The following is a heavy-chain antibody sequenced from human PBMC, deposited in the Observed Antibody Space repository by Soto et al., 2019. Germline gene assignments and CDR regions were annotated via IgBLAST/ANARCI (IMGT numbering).Heavy chain of an antibody. Sequence: PSETLSLTCTVSGGSISSSSYYWGWIRQPPGKGLEWIGSIYYSGSTYYNPSLKSRVTISVDTFKNQFSLKLSSVTAADTAVYYCARYSPELWFGELSWFDPWGQGTLVTVSS. V-gene: IGHV4-39*01. J-gene: IGHJ5*02. CDR2: IYYSGST. CDR3: ARYSPELWFGELSWFDP. D-gene: IGHD3-10*01. CDR1: GGSISSSSYY.